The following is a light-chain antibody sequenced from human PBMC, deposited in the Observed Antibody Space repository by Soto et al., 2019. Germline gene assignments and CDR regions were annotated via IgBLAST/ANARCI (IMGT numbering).Light chain of an antibody. CDR1: QSISSSY. V-gene: IGKV3-20*01. CDR3: EQYGGSPPYT. Sequence: EIVLTQSPGTLSLSPGERATLSCRASQSISSSYLAWYQQKPGQAPRLLIYGASSRATGIPARFSGSGSGTDFTLTISRLEPEDFAGYCCEQYGGSPPYTFGQGTKLELK. CDR2: GAS. J-gene: IGKJ2*01.